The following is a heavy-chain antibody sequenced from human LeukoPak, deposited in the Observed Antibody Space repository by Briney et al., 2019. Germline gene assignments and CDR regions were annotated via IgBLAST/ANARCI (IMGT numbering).Heavy chain of an antibody. Sequence: GGSLRLSCAASGFTFSSYWMSWVRQAPGKGLEWVANIKQDGSEKYYVDSVKGRFTISRDNAKNSLYLQMNSLRAEDTAVYYCARLGLPTHYYYYYYMDVWGKGTTVTVSS. CDR3: ARLGLPTHYYYYYYMDV. V-gene: IGHV3-7*01. CDR1: GFTFSSYW. J-gene: IGHJ6*03. CDR2: IKQDGSEK.